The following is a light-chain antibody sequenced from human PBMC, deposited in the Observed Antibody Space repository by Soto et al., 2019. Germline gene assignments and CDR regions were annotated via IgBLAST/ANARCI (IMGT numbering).Light chain of an antibody. CDR2: GAS. Sequence: EIVMTQSPATLSVSPGERATLSCRASQSVSSNLAWYQQTPGQAPRLLIYGASTRATGIPARFSGSGSGTEVNLTISSLQSEDFAVYYCQQYNNWPCTFGQGTKVEIK. V-gene: IGKV3-15*01. CDR3: QQYNNWPCT. J-gene: IGKJ1*01. CDR1: QSVSSN.